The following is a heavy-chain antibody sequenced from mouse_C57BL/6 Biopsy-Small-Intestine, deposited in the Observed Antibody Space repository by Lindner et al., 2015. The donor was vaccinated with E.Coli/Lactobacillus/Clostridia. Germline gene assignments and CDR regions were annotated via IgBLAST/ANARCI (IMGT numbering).Heavy chain of an antibody. CDR1: GFTFSDYG. J-gene: IGHJ4*01. V-gene: IGHV5-17*01. CDR3: ARYLFYYAMDY. D-gene: IGHD5-1*01. Sequence: VQLQESGGGLVKPGGSLKLSCAASGFTFSDYGMHWVRQAPEKGLEWVAYISSGSSTIYYADTVKGRFTISRDNAKNTLFLQMTSLRSEDTAMYYCARYLFYYAMDYWGQGTSVTVSS. CDR2: ISSGSSTI.